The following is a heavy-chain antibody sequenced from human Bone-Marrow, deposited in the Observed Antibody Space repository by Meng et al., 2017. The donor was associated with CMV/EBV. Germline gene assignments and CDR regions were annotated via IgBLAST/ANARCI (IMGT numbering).Heavy chain of an antibody. D-gene: IGHD2-15*01. CDR1: EYTFSGYY. CDR2: INPNSGST. V-gene: IGHV1-2*02. J-gene: IGHJ6*01. CDR3: ARDRGSSYYSVYGMYV. Sequence: ASVKVSCKAAEYTFSGYYMHWVRQAPGQGLEWMGWINPNSGSTNYAQKFQDRVTMTRDTSIGTAYMELNRLRSDDTAVYYCARDRGSSYYSVYGMYVWGQGTTVTVSS.